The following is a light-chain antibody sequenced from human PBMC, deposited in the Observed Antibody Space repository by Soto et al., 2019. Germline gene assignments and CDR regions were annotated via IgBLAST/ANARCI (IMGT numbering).Light chain of an antibody. CDR1: SSNIGAGYD. Sequence: QSVLTQTPSVSGAPGQKITMSCTGSSSNIGAGYDVHWSQQVPGAAPRLLIYADNNRPSGVPDRFSGSKSGTSASLAISGLQSEDEAHYYCAAWDDGLNGVVFGGGTKLTVL. CDR3: AAWDDGLNGVV. CDR2: ADN. J-gene: IGLJ7*01. V-gene: IGLV1-40*01.